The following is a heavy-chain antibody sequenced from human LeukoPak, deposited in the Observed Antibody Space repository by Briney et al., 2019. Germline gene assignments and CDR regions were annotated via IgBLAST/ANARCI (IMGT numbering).Heavy chain of an antibody. Sequence: GRFLRLSCAASGFTFSSYGMHWVRQAPGKGLEWVAVIWYDGSNKYYADSVKGRFTISRDNSKNTLYLQMNSLRAEDTAVYYCARDRSVVVAAYWFDPWGQGTLVTVSS. J-gene: IGHJ5*02. CDR3: ARDRSVVVAAYWFDP. D-gene: IGHD2-15*01. CDR2: IWYDGSNK. CDR1: GFTFSSYG. V-gene: IGHV3-33*01.